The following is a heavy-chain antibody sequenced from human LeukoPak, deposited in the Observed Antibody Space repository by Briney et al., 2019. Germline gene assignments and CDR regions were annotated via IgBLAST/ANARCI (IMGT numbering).Heavy chain of an antibody. CDR2: INSDGSST. CDR1: GFTFSSYW. V-gene: IGHV3-74*01. D-gene: IGHD5-12*01. J-gene: IGHJ4*02. CDR3: AKERGYSGYDLYYFDY. Sequence: GGSLRLSCAASGFTFSSYWMHWVRQAPGKGLVWVSRINSDGSSTSYADSVKGRFTISRDNSKNTLYLQMNSLRAEDTAVYYCAKERGYSGYDLYYFDYWGQGTLVTVSS.